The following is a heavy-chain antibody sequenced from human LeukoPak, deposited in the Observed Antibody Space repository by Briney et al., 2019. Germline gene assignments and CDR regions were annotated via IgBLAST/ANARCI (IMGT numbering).Heavy chain of an antibody. J-gene: IGHJ6*02. CDR2: IYYSGST. D-gene: IGHD3-22*01. CDR3: ARDRSGYRSGYFPYWWYYGMDV. Sequence: PSETLSLTCTVSGGSISSGGYYWSWIRQPPGKGLEWIGYIYYSGSTNYNPSLKSRVTISVDTSKNQFSLKLSSVTAADTAVYYCARDRSGYRSGYFPYWWYYGMDVWGQGTTVTVSS. CDR1: GGSISSGGYY. V-gene: IGHV4-61*08.